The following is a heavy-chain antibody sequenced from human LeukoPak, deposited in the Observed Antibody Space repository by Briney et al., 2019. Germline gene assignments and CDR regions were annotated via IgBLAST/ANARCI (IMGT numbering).Heavy chain of an antibody. CDR1: GGTFSSYA. J-gene: IGHJ4*02. V-gene: IGHV1-2*02. Sequence: ASVKVSCKASGGTFSSYAISWVRQAPGQGLEWMGWINPNSGGTNYAQKFQGRVTMTRDTSISTAYMELSRLRSDDTAVYYCASSQLLHSWGQGTLVTVSS. CDR3: ASSQLLHS. D-gene: IGHD2-2*01. CDR2: INPNSGGT.